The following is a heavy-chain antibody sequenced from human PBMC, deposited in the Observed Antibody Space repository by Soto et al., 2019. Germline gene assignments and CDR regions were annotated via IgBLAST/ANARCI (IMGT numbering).Heavy chain of an antibody. D-gene: IGHD3-3*01. CDR2: ISSSSSTT. CDR3: ARTIWSGYFQADY. V-gene: IGHV3-48*01. J-gene: IGHJ4*02. Sequence: GGSLRLSCVASGFTFSTYSMNWVRQAPGKGLEWISYISSSSSTTYADSVKGRFTISRDNAKNSLYLQMNSLRDEDTAVYYCARTIWSGYFQADYWGQGTLVTSPQ. CDR1: GFTFSTYS.